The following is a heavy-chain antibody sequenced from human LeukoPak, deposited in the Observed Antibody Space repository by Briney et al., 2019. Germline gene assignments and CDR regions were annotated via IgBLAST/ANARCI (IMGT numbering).Heavy chain of an antibody. Sequence: GGSLRLSCAASGFTFSSYAMSWVRQAPGKGLEWVSAISGSGGSTYYADSVKGRFTISRDNSKNTLYLQMNSLRAEDTAVYYCAKGSTMIVVVPDYWGQRTLVTVSS. CDR1: GFTFSSYA. CDR3: AKGSTMIVVVPDY. D-gene: IGHD3-22*01. J-gene: IGHJ4*02. CDR2: ISGSGGST. V-gene: IGHV3-23*01.